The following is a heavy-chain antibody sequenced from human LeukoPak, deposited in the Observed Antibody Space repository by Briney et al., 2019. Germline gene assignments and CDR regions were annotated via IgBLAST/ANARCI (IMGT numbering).Heavy chain of an antibody. D-gene: IGHD4-23*01. Sequence: SETLSLTCTVSGVSISSYYWSWIRQPPGKGLEWIGYIYYSGSTNYNPSLKSRVTISVDTSKNQFSLKLSSVTAADTAVYYCARVSQTVGVDYWGQGTLVTVSS. J-gene: IGHJ4*02. CDR1: GVSISSYY. CDR3: ARVSQTVGVDY. V-gene: IGHV4-59*01. CDR2: IYYSGST.